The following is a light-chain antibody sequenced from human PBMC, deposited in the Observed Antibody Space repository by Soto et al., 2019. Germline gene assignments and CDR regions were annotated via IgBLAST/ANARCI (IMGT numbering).Light chain of an antibody. CDR2: DVN. CDR3: CSYAGTYTHVV. Sequence: QSALTQPRSVSGYPGQSVTISCTGTNSDVGGYNYVSWYQHHPGKAPKLIIYDVNKRPSGVPDRFSGSKSGNTASLTISGLQAEDEAEYSCCSYAGTYTHVVFGGGTKLTVL. CDR1: NSDVGGYNY. V-gene: IGLV2-11*01. J-gene: IGLJ2*01.